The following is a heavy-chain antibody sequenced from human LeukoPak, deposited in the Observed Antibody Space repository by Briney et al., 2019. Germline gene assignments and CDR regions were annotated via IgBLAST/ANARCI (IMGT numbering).Heavy chain of an antibody. CDR3: ARDTYDFWRWVSES. CDR1: GGSVTDYY. V-gene: IGHV4-59*02. D-gene: IGHD3-3*01. Sequence: SETLSLTCTVSGGSVTDYYWSWIRQSPGKGLEWIGYIYYTGTSYNPSLKSRVTISADTSKNQFSLKLISVTAADTAVYYCARDTYDFWRWVSESWGQGTLVTVSS. J-gene: IGHJ4*02. CDR2: IYYTGT.